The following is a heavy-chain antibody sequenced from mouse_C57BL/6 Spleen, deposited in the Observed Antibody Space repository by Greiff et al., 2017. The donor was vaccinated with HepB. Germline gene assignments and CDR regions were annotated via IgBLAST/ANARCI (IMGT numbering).Heavy chain of an antibody. CDR1: GYSVSVWD. D-gene: IGHD2-4*01. J-gene: IGHJ4*01. CDR3: ARWRDYDVFYYAMDY. V-gene: IGHV1-42*01. CDR2: INPSTGGT. Sequence: EGQRQGAGRGRGGGGAAGRRGGEGSGYSVSVWDREGVGGSPEKSLEWIGEINPSTGGTTYNQKFKAKATLTVDKSSSTAYMQLKSLTSEDSAVYYCARWRDYDVFYYAMDYWGQGTSVTVSS.